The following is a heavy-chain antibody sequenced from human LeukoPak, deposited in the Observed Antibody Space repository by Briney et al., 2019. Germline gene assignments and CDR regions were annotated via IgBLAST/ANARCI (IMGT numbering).Heavy chain of an antibody. Sequence: NPSGTLSLTCTVSGASITTYYWSWIRQPPGKGLEWIGSIYNGSPSYNPSLESRVTISVDTSKNHFSLNLKSVTAADTAVYYCARSRYFDYWGQGALVTPSA. CDR2: IYNGSP. V-gene: IGHV4-59*01. CDR3: ARSRYFDY. CDR1: GASITTYY. J-gene: IGHJ4*02.